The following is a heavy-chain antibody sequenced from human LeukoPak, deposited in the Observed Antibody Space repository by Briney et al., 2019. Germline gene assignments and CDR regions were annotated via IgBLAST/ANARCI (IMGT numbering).Heavy chain of an antibody. CDR2: IIPIFGTA. V-gene: IGHV1-69*06. D-gene: IGHD3-22*01. CDR3: ASSSSNYYDSSGYYYGNWFDP. Sequence: SVKVSCKASGYTFTSYGISWVRQAPGQGLEWMGGIIPIFGTANYAQKFQGRVTITADKSTSTAYMELSSLRSEDTAVYYCASSSSNYYDSSGYYYGNWFDPWGQGTLVTVSS. CDR1: GYTFTSYG. J-gene: IGHJ5*02.